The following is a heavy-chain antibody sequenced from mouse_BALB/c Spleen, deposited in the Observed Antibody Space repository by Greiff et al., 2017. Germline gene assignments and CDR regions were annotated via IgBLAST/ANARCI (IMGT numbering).Heavy chain of an antibody. J-gene: IGHJ4*01. D-gene: IGHD2-4*01. CDR3: ARYDYDGDYAMDY. Sequence: EVKLMESGPGLVKPSQSLSLTCTVTGYSITSDYAWNWIRQFPGNKLEWMGYISYSGSTSYNPSLKSRISITRDTSKNQFFLQLNSVTTEDTATYYCARYDYDGDYAMDYWGQGTSVTVSS. CDR2: ISYSGST. V-gene: IGHV3-2*02. CDR1: GYSITSDYA.